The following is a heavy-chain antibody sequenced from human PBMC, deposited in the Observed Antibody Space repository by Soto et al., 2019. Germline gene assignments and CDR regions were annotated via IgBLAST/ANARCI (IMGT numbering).Heavy chain of an antibody. CDR2: IYYSGST. Sequence: QVQLQESGPGLVKPSQTLSLTCTVSGASISSGDYYWSWIRQPPGKGPEWIGHIYYSGSTNYNPALKSRVTKSVDTSKSHFSLKLSSVMAADTAVYYCAREKATISRGYNFDSWGQGTPVTVSS. CDR3: AREKATISRGYNFDS. D-gene: IGHD5-12*01. J-gene: IGHJ4*02. CDR1: GASISSGDYY. V-gene: IGHV4-30-4*01.